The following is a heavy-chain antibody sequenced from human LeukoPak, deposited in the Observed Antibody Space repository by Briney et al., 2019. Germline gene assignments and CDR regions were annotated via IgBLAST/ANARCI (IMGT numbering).Heavy chain of an antibody. CDR1: GGAIISYY. CDR3: ARLKFYDSTGYSPGYYMDV. J-gene: IGHJ6*03. D-gene: IGHD3-22*01. V-gene: IGHV4-4*07. Sequence: TSETLSLTCSVSGGAIISYYWSWIRQPAGKGPEWIWRIYPTGNTDYNPPLKTRVTMSTDLSKKQFSLRLRSVTAADTAVYYCARLKFYDSTGYSPGYYMDVWGKGTAVTVSS. CDR2: IYPTGNT.